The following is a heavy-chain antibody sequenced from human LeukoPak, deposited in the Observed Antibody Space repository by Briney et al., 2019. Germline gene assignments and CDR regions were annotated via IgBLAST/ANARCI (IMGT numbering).Heavy chain of an antibody. Sequence: PGGSLRLSCAASGFTFSSYAMHWVRQAPGKGLEWVAVISYDGSNKYYADSVKGRFTISRDNSKNTLYLQMNSLRAEDTAVYYCARELRWEQLVRGDYFDYWGQGTLVTVSS. CDR1: GFTFSSYA. V-gene: IGHV3-30*01. CDR3: ARELRWEQLVRGDYFDY. J-gene: IGHJ4*02. D-gene: IGHD6-6*01. CDR2: ISYDGSNK.